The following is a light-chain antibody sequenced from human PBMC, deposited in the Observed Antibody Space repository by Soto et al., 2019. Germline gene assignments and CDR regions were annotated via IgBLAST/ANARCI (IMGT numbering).Light chain of an antibody. CDR2: GAS. J-gene: IGKJ5*01. CDR1: QSVSSN. CDR3: QKYNNWPIT. Sequence: EIVMTQSPATLSVSPGERATLSCRASQSVSSNLAWYQQKPGQAPRLLIYGASTRATGIPARFSGSGSGTEFTLPISSLQSEDFAVYYCQKYNNWPITFGQGTRLEIK. V-gene: IGKV3-15*01.